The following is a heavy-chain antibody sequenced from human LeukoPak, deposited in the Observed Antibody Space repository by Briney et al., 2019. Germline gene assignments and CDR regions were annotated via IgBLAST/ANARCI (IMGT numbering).Heavy chain of an antibody. CDR3: AKVTDDYGSDYFDY. Sequence: GGSLRLSCAASGFTFSSYWMHWVRQAPGKGLVWVSCINSDGSSTSYADSVKGRFTISRDNSKNTLYLQMNSLRAEDTAVYYCAKVTDDYGSDYFDYWGQGTLVTVSS. CDR2: INSDGSST. V-gene: IGHV3-74*01. J-gene: IGHJ4*02. D-gene: IGHD4-17*01. CDR1: GFTFSSYW.